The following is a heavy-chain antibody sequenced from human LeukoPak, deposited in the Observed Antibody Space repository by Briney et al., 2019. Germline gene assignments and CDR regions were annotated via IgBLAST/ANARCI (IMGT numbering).Heavy chain of an antibody. CDR3: ARAKTVVTPPLDY. CDR1: GFTFSSYG. Sequence: GGSLRLSCAASGFTFSSYGMHWVRQAPGKGLEWVAVIWYDGRNKYYADFVKGRFTISRDNSKNTLYLEMNSLRAEDTALYYCARAKTVVTPPLDYWGLGTSVTVSS. J-gene: IGHJ4*02. V-gene: IGHV3-33*01. CDR2: IWYDGRNK. D-gene: IGHD4-23*01.